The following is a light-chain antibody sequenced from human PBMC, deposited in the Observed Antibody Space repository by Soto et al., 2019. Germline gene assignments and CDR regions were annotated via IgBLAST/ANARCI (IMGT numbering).Light chain of an antibody. J-gene: IGKJ4*01. CDR1: QSISSW. Sequence: DIQMTQSPSTLSASVGDRVTITCRASQSISSWLAWYQQQPGKAPKLLIYKASSLESGVPSRFSGSGSGTEFTLTISSLQPDDFATYYCQQCITYPLTFGGGTRVEI. V-gene: IGKV1-5*03. CDR3: QQCITYPLT. CDR2: KAS.